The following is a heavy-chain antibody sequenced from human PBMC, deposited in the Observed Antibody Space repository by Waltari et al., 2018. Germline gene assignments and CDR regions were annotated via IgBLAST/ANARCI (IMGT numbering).Heavy chain of an antibody. V-gene: IGHV3-23*03. CDR3: AKQDY. J-gene: IGHJ4*02. CDR1: GFTFSSYA. CDR2: IYSGGSST. Sequence: EVQLLESGGGLVQPGGSLRLSCADSGFTFSSYAISWVRHAPGKGLEWVSVIYSGGSSTYYADSVKGRFTISRDNSKNTLYLQMNSLRAEDTAVYYCAKQDYWGQGTLVTVSS.